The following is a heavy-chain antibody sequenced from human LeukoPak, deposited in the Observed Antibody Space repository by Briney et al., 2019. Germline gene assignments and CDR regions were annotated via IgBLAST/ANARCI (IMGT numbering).Heavy chain of an antibody. D-gene: IGHD3-22*01. J-gene: IGHJ4*02. V-gene: IGHV5-10-1*01. Sequence: GESLKISCKGSGYSFTSYWISWVRQMPGKGLEWVGRIDPSDSYTNYSPSFQGHVTISADKSISTAYLQWSSLKASDTAMYYCARHSTGYYDSSGYLFDYWGQGTLVTVSS. CDR1: GYSFTSYW. CDR2: IDPSDSYT. CDR3: ARHSTGYYDSSGYLFDY.